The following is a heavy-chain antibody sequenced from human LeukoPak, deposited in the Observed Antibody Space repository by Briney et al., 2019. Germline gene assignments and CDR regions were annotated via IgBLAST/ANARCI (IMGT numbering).Heavy chain of an antibody. Sequence: SLRLSCAASGFTFNDYAMHWVRRAPGKGLEWVSGVTWNSATIAYADSVKGRFTISRDNAKNSLYLQMNSLRIEDMAFYYCAKGGRATRLDDAFDIWGQGTMVAVSS. CDR1: GFTFNDYA. J-gene: IGHJ3*02. V-gene: IGHV3-9*03. CDR2: VTWNSATI. CDR3: AKGGRATRLDDAFDI. D-gene: IGHD6-6*01.